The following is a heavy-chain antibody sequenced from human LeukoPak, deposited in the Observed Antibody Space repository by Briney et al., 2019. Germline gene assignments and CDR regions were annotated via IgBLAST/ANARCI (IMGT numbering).Heavy chain of an antibody. CDR2: IIPIFGTA. CDR3: ARCALWFGELTYYFDY. D-gene: IGHD3-10*01. J-gene: IGHJ4*02. V-gene: IGHV1-69*01. Sequence: GASVKVSCKASGGTFSSYAISWVRQAPGQGLERMGGIIPIFGTANYAQKFQGRVTITADESTSTAYMELSSLRSEDTAVYYCARCALWFGELTYYFDYWDQGTLVTVSS. CDR1: GGTFSSYA.